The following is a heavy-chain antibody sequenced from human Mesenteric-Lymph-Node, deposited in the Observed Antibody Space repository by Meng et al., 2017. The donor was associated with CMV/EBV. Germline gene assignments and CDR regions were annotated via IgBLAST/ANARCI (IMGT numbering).Heavy chain of an antibody. CDR1: GYTFTSYA. Sequence: ASVKVSCKASGYTFTSYAMHWVRQAPGQRLEWMGWSNAGNGNTKYSQEFQGRVTITRDTSASTAYMELSSLRAEDTAVYYCAASGYDSVHAFDIWVQETVVTVSS. D-gene: IGHD5-12*01. J-gene: IGHJ3*02. CDR3: AASGYDSVHAFDI. V-gene: IGHV1-3*02. CDR2: SNAGNGNT.